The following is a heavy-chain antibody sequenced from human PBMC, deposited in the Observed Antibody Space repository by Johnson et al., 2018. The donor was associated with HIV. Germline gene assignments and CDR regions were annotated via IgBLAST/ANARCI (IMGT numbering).Heavy chain of an antibody. V-gene: IGHV3-21*04. J-gene: IGHJ3*02. D-gene: IGHD6-19*01. CDR2: SSGSGSSI. Sequence: EQLVESGGGLVQPGGSLRLSCAASGFTVSSNNMSWVRQAPGKGLEWVSASSGSGSSIYYADSVRGRFTISRANAKNSLYLQMNSLRAEDTAVYYCAKDPPYSSGWPTDAFDIWGQGTMVTVSS. CDR3: AKDPPYSSGWPTDAFDI. CDR1: GFTVSSNN.